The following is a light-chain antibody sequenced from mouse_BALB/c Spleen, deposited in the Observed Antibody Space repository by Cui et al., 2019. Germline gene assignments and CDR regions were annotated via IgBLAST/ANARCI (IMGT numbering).Light chain of an antibody. CDR3: HQYHRSPRT. CDR1: SSVSSSY. CDR2: STS. J-gene: IGKJ1*01. V-gene: IGKV4-74*01. Sequence: QIALTQSRAIMSASLGERVTITCTASSSVSSSYLHWYQQKPGSSPKLWIYSTSNLASGVPARFSGSGSGTSYSLTISSMEAEDAATYYCHQYHRSPRTFGGGTKLEIK.